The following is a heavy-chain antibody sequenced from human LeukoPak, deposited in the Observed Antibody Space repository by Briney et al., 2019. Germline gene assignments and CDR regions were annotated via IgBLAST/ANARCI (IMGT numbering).Heavy chain of an antibody. J-gene: IGHJ4*02. Sequence: PGGSLRLSCTASGFTFSGYSMNWIRQAPGKGLEWVSSFGTRSTSVYHAGSVKGRFAISRDNAKNSLYLQMNSLRAEDPALYYCAREVSEGFDFWGQGTLATVSS. V-gene: IGHV3-21*01. D-gene: IGHD3-22*01. CDR2: FGTRSTSV. CDR3: AREVSEGFDF. CDR1: GFTFSGYS.